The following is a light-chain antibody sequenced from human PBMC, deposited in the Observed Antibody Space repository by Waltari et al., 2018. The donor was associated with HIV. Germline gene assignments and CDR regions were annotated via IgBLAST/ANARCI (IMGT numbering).Light chain of an antibody. CDR1: SSNIGAGYD. V-gene: IGLV1-40*01. CDR2: GNS. Sequence: QSVLTQPPSVSGAPGQRVTISCTGSSSNIGAGYDVHWYQQLPGTAPKLLIYGNSNRPSGFPDRFSGSKSGTSASLAITGLQPDDETDYYCQSYDSSLSNWVFGGGTKVTVL. CDR3: QSYDSSLSNWV. J-gene: IGLJ3*02.